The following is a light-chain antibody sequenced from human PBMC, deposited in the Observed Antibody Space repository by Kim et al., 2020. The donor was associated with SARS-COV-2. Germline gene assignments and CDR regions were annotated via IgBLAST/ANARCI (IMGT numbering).Light chain of an antibody. CDR3: QQYDNLRYT. CDR1: QDISNY. V-gene: IGKV1-33*01. J-gene: IGKJ2*01. Sequence: DIQMTQSPSSLSASVGDRVTITCQASQDISNYLNWYQQKPGKAPKLLIYDASNLETGVPSRFSGSGSGTDFTFTISSLQPEDIATYYCQQYDNLRYTFGQGTKLEF. CDR2: DAS.